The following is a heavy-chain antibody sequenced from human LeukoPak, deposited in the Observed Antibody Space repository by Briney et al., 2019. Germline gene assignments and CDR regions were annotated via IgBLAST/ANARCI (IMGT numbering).Heavy chain of an antibody. CDR1: GGTFSSYA. Sequence: ASVKVSCKASGGTFSSYAISWVRQAPGQGLEWMGGIIPIFGTANYAQKFQGRVTITADESTSTAYMELSSLRSEDTAVYYCAREGRPEIAALPDYWGQGTLVTVSS. V-gene: IGHV1-69*13. CDR2: IIPIFGTA. J-gene: IGHJ4*02. CDR3: AREGRPEIAALPDY. D-gene: IGHD6-6*01.